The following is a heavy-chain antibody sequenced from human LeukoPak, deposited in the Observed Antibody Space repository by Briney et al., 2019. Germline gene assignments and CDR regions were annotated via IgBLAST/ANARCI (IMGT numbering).Heavy chain of an antibody. CDR1: GASISGSISGGTYY. Sequence: SQTLSLTCTVSGASISGSISGGTYYWNWIRQPAGKGLEWIGRMYNGGTTINYSPSLKSRVTISVDTSKNQISLNVTSVTAAVTAVYYCARSTNRLDSWGQGTLVTVSS. D-gene: IGHD1-14*01. CDR3: ARSTNRLDS. V-gene: IGHV4-61*02. J-gene: IGHJ4*02. CDR2: MYNGGTT.